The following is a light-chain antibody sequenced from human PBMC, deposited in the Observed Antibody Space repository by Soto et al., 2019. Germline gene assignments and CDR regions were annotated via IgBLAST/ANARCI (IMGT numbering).Light chain of an antibody. CDR2: DAS. J-gene: IGKJ1*01. V-gene: IGKV3-11*01. CDR3: KQRSNWPRT. Sequence: EIVLTQSPGTLSLSPGERATLSCRASQSVNSTFLAWYQQKPGQAPRLLIYDASNRATGIPARFSGSGSGTDFTLTIKSLEPEDFAVYYCKQRSNWPRTFGQGTKVDIK. CDR1: QSVNSTF.